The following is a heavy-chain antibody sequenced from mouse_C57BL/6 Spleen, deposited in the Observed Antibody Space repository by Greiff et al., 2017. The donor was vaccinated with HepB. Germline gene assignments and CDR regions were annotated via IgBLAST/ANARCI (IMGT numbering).Heavy chain of an antibody. V-gene: IGHV3-6*01. J-gene: IGHJ2*01. CDR1: GYSITSGYY. Sequence: DVQLQESGPGLVKPSQSLSLTCSVTGYSITSGYYWNWIRQFPGNKLEWMGYISYDGSNNYNPSLKNRISITRDTSKNQFFLKLNSVTTEDTATYYCARGFHYFDYWGQGTTLTVSS. CDR3: ARGFHYFDY. CDR2: ISYDGSN.